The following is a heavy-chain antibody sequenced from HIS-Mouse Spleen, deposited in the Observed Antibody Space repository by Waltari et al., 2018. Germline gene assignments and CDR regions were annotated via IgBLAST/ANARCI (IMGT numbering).Heavy chain of an antibody. CDR3: ARIGSHRRGYSYGYWFDP. Sequence: QVQLVQSGAEVKKLGASVKVSCKASGYTFTSYDINWVRQATGQGLEWMGRMNPNSGNTGYAQKFQGRVTMTRNTSISTAYMELSSLRSEDTAVYYCARIGSHRRGYSYGYWFDPWGQGTLVTVSS. J-gene: IGHJ5*02. CDR1: GYTFTSYD. CDR2: MNPNSGNT. D-gene: IGHD5-18*01. V-gene: IGHV1-8*01.